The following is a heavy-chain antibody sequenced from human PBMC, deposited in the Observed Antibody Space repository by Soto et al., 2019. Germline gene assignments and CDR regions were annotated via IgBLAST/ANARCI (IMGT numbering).Heavy chain of an antibody. CDR3: TTIFGPAGWSRDYYMDV. Sequence: GGSLRLSCAASGFTFSNAWMSWVRQAPGKGLEWVGRIKSKTDGGTTDYAAPVKGRFTISRDDSKNTLYLQMNSLKTEDTAVYYCTTIFGPAGWSRDYYMDVWGKGTTVTVSS. D-gene: IGHD3-3*01. V-gene: IGHV3-15*01. CDR1: GFTFSNAW. CDR2: IKSKTDGGTT. J-gene: IGHJ6*03.